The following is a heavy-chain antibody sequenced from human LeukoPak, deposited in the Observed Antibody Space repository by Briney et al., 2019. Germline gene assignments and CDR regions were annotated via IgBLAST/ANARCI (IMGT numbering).Heavy chain of an antibody. CDR2: ISYSGST. CDR1: RGSIFNYY. Sequence: VVPSETLSLTCTVSRGSIFNYYWSWIRQPPGKGLEWIGYISYSGSTNYNPSLKSRVTISVDTSKHQFSLKLSSVTAADTAVYYCATPGRYSYGSGRTFDYWGQGTLVTVSS. V-gene: IGHV4-59*12. D-gene: IGHD5-18*01. CDR3: ATPGRYSYGSGRTFDY. J-gene: IGHJ4*02.